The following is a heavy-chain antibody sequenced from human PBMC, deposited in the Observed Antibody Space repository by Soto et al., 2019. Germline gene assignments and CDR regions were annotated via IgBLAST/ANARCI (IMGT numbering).Heavy chain of an antibody. Sequence: QVQLVESGGGVVQPGRSLRLSCAASGFTFSSYGMHWVRQAPGKGLEWVAVISYDGSNKYYADSVKGRFTISRDNSKNTLYLQMNSLRAEDTAVSYCAKSAHPIAAAGLFDYWGQGTLVTVSS. CDR2: ISYDGSNK. D-gene: IGHD6-13*01. CDR1: GFTFSSYG. J-gene: IGHJ4*02. CDR3: AKSAHPIAAAGLFDY. V-gene: IGHV3-30*18.